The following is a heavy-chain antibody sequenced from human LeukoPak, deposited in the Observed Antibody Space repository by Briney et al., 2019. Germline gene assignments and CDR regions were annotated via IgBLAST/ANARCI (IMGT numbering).Heavy chain of an antibody. V-gene: IGHV3-9*01. CDR3: CITGY. J-gene: IGHJ4*02. D-gene: IGHD3-10*01. CDR1: GFTFDDYA. Sequence: PGRSLRLSCAASGFTFDDYAMHWVRQAPGKGLEWVSGISWNSGSIGYADSVKGRFTISRDNAKNSLYLQMNSLRAEDTALYYCCITGYWGQGTLVTVSS. CDR2: ISWNSGSI.